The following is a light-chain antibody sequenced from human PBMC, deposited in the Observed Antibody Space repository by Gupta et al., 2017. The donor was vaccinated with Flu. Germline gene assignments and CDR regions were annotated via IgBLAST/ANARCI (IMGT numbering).Light chain of an antibody. J-gene: IGKJ2*01. CDR1: QSVSSSY. CDR2: GAS. CDR3: QHGGSSPPIT. V-gene: IGKV3-20*01. Sequence: DIVLTQSPGTLSLSPGERATLSCRASQSVSSSYLAWYQQKPGQAPRLRSYGASSRATGIPDRFSGSGCGTDFTLTIRIRDPEDFAVYYCQHGGSSPPITFGQGTKLEIK.